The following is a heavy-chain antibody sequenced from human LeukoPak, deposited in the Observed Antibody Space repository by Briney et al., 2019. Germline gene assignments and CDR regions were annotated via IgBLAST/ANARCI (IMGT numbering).Heavy chain of an antibody. CDR1: GGSFSGYY. CDR2: IYYSGST. J-gene: IGHJ4*02. D-gene: IGHD6-19*01. V-gene: IGHV4-39*01. Sequence: SETLSLTCAVYGGSFSGYYWGWIRQPPGKGLEWIGSIYYSGSTYCNPSLKSRVTISVDTSKDQFSLKLSSVTAADTAVYYCATSGWYLLPGVYWGQGTLVTVSS. CDR3: ATSGWYLLPGVY.